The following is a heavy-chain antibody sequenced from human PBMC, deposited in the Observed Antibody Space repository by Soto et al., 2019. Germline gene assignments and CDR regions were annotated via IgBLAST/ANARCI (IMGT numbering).Heavy chain of an antibody. CDR3: EIGFPARQGSQQEL. CDR1: VCTFSRFS. V-gene: IGHV3-23*01. D-gene: IGHD3-10*01. J-gene: IGHJ4*02. CDR2: ISVSGCST. Sequence: PVVSRRRSCSSCVCTFSRFSICLFLQAPGKWLDWVSAISVSGCSTYSSYSVKGRFTIFRDNSKNTLYRQLSSQRDEATDVYYWEIGFPARQGSQQELWGPRSMLNVSS.